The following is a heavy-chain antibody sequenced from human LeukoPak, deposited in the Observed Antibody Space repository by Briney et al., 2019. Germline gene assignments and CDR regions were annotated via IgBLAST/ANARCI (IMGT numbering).Heavy chain of an antibody. CDR3: ARRGPYSSGWYYYYYMDV. D-gene: IGHD6-19*01. CDR2: IRYDGSNK. J-gene: IGHJ6*03. Sequence: GGPLRLSCAASRFTFNKYGMHWVRQAPGKGLEWVAFIRYDGSNKYYADSVKGRFTISRDNSKNTLYLQMNSLRAEDTAVYYCARRGPYSSGWYYYYYMDVWGKGTAVTISS. CDR1: RFTFNKYG. V-gene: IGHV3-30*02.